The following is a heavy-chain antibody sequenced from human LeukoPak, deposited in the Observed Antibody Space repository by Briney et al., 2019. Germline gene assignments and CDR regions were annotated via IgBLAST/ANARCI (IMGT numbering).Heavy chain of an antibody. V-gene: IGHV4-59*01. Sequence: KTSESLSLNCGVSAGSMSDSYWSWIRQPPGKGLEWIGFVYDNGRTNYSGRTNYNPSLAGRVTMSMDTSKNQLSLKISSVTAADTAVYFCARGHRYNNGYPYFDSWGQGTLVSVSS. CDR2: VYDNGRTNYSGRT. CDR1: AGSMSDSY. J-gene: IGHJ4*02. CDR3: ARGHRYNNGYPYFDS. D-gene: IGHD5-12*01.